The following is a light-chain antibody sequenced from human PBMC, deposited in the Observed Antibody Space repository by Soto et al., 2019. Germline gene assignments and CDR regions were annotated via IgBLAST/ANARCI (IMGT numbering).Light chain of an antibody. CDR2: AAS. CDR1: QGISSY. J-gene: IGKJ5*01. CDR3: QQVNKYALT. Sequence: DIQLTQSPSFLSASVGDRVTITCRASQGISSYLVWYHQKPGKAPKLLIYAASTLQSEVPSRFSGSGSGTDFNLTFSTLQPEDLTNSNCQQVNKYALTFGQGTRLEIK. V-gene: IGKV1-9*01.